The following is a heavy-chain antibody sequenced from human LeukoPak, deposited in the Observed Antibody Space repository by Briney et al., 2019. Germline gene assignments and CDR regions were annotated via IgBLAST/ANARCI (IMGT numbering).Heavy chain of an antibody. D-gene: IGHD2-15*01. CDR1: GFTISSNY. J-gene: IGHJ4*02. Sequence: GGTLTLSCAASGFTISSNYMSWVRQAPGEGLEWVSVIYSGGSTYYADTVKGRFTISRDNSKTTLYLQMNSLRAEDTAVYYCARPLLGDCSGGSCYDYWGQGTLVTVSS. CDR2: IYSGGST. V-gene: IGHV3-53*01. CDR3: ARPLLGDCSGGSCYDY.